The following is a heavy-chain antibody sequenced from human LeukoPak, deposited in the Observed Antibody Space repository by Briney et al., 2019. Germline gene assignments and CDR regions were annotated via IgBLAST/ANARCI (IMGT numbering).Heavy chain of an antibody. Sequence: GGSLRLSCAASGFTVSSNYMSWVRQAPGKGLEWVSVIYSGGSTYYADPVKGRFTISRDNSKNTLYLQMNSLRAEDTAVYYCARDERFGETNAFDIWGQGTMVTVSS. CDR1: GFTVSSNY. D-gene: IGHD3-10*01. J-gene: IGHJ3*02. CDR2: IYSGGST. V-gene: IGHV3-53*01. CDR3: ARDERFGETNAFDI.